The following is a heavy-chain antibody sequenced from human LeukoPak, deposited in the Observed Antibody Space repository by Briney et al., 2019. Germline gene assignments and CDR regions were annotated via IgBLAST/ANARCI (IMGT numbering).Heavy chain of an antibody. D-gene: IGHD3-10*01. Sequence: SETLSLTCAVYGGSFTGYYWSWIRQPPGKGLEWIGEINHSGSTNYNPSLKSRVTISVDTSKNQFSLKLSSVTAADTAVYYCARPLYYYYYMDVWGKGTTVTISS. CDR2: INHSGST. CDR1: GGSFTGYY. J-gene: IGHJ6*03. CDR3: ARPLYYYYYMDV. V-gene: IGHV4-34*01.